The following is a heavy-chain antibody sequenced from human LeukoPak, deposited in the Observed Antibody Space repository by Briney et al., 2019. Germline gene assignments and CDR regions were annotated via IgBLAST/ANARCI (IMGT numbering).Heavy chain of an antibody. D-gene: IGHD3-3*01. J-gene: IGHJ4*02. CDR1: GYSFTSYW. CDR2: IYPGDSDT. Sequence: GESLKISCKGSGYSFTSYWIGWVRQMPGKGLEWMGIIYPGDSDTRYSPSFQGQVTISADKSISTAYLQWSSLKASDTAMYYCARHALVGHLGVEFDYWGQGTLVTVPS. CDR3: ARHALVGHLGVEFDY. V-gene: IGHV5-51*01.